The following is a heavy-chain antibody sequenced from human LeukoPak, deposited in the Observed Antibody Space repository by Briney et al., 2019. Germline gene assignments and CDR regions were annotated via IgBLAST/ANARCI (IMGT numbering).Heavy chain of an antibody. CDR1: GFTFSNYA. CDR2: LSYGGTNK. Sequence: PGRSLRLSCAASGFTFSNYAMHWVRQAPGKGLEWVAVLSYGGTNKYYADSVKGRFTISRDNSKNTMFLQMNSLRAGDTAVYHCARDRSGYANDAFDFWGQGTMVTVSS. V-gene: IGHV3-30-3*01. J-gene: IGHJ3*01. D-gene: IGHD3-3*01. CDR3: ARDRSGYANDAFDF.